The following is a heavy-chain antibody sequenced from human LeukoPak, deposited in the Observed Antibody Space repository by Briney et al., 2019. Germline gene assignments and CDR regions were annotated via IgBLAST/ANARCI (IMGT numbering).Heavy chain of an antibody. CDR2: ISSSGGST. CDR1: GFTFSSYA. J-gene: IGHJ4*02. V-gene: IGHV3-23*01. CDR3: AKRYYYDNSGLWDS. Sequence: GGSLRLSCAASGFTFSSYAMSWVRQAPGKGLEWVSAISSSGGSTYYGDSVKGRFTISRDNSKNTPYLQMNSLRAEDTAVYYCAKRYYYDNSGLWDSWGQGTLVTVYS. D-gene: IGHD3-22*01.